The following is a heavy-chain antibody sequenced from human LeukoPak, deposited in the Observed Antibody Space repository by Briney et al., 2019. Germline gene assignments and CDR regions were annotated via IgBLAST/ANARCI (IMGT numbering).Heavy chain of an antibody. CDR1: GGSISSYY. Sequence: SETLSLTCTVSGGSISSYYWSWIRQPPGKGLEWIGYIYHSGSTNYNPSLKSRVTISVDTSKNQFSLKLSSVTAADTAVYYCARHRWLLPELPDYFDYWGQGTLVTVSS. D-gene: IGHD2-15*01. CDR2: IYHSGST. CDR3: ARHRWLLPELPDYFDY. V-gene: IGHV4-59*08. J-gene: IGHJ4*02.